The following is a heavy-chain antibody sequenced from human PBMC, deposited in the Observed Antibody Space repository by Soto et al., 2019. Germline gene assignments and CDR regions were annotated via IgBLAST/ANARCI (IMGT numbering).Heavy chain of an antibody. Sequence: QVQLVQSGAEVKTPGSSLKVSCKVSGSRFSNYVISWVRQAPGHGLEWLGRIIPIFNSTKYAQSFQGRVTITAYKSTSTASLELSSLRSDETAVYYCAREGRGKKAGYNGLVSLGYWGQGTLVTVSS. CDR1: GSRFSNYV. V-gene: IGHV1-69*06. D-gene: IGHD2-2*02. CDR2: IIPIFNST. J-gene: IGHJ4*02. CDR3: AREGRGKKAGYNGLVSLGY.